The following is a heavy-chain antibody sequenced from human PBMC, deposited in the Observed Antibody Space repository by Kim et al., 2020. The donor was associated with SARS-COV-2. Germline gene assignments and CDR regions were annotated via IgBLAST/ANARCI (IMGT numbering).Heavy chain of an antibody. CDR1: GDSISSGGYY. V-gene: IGHV4-31*02. J-gene: IGHJ4*02. Sequence: SETLSLTCSVSGDSISSGGYYWTWIRQHPGKGLEWIGYIYYSGHTLHNPSLKSRLTLAVDKSKNQLSLRLSSVTAADTGVYYCAKKIDYWGLGTLVTVSS. CDR3: AKKIDY. CDR2: IYYSGHT.